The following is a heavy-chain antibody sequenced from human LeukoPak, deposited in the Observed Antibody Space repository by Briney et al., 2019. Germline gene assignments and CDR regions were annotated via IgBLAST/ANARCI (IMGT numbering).Heavy chain of an antibody. CDR1: GFTFSSYW. CDR3: ARVRSPPITIFDY. D-gene: IGHD3-3*01. J-gene: IGHJ4*02. Sequence: GGSLRLSCEASGFTFSSYWTSWVRQAPGKGLEWVANIKTDGSEKYYVDSVRGRFTISRDNAKNSLYLQMNSLRAEDTAVYYCARVRSPPITIFDYWGQGTLVTVSS. V-gene: IGHV3-7*03. CDR2: IKTDGSEK.